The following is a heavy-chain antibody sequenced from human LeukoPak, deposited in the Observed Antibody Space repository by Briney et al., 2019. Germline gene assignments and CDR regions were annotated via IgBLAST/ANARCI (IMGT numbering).Heavy chain of an antibody. CDR1: GFTFRSYA. D-gene: IGHD6-19*01. CDR2: ISGSGGST. CDR3: ASGGGWYKY. J-gene: IGHJ4*02. Sequence: GGSLRLSCAASGFTFRSYAMNWVRQAPGKGLEWVSGISGSGGSTNYADSVKGRFTISRDNSKNTLYLQMNSLRAEDTAVYYCASGGGWYKYWGQGTLVTVSS. V-gene: IGHV3-23*01.